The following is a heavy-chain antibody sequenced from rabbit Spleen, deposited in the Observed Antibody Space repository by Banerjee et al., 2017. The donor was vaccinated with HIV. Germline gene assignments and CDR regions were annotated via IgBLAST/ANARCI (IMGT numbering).Heavy chain of an antibody. D-gene: IGHD7-1*01. CDR2: ITNNGKT. V-gene: IGHV1S40*01. CDR1: GFSFSSCW. Sequence: QSLEESGGDLVKPGASLTLTCTVSGFSFSSCWMWWVRQAPGKGPESIGTITNNGKTYYTSWAKGRFTISKTSSTTVTLQMTSLTAADTATYFCGRDDVGDSLYYFDLWGQGTLVT. J-gene: IGHJ4*01. CDR3: GRDDVGDSLYYFDL.